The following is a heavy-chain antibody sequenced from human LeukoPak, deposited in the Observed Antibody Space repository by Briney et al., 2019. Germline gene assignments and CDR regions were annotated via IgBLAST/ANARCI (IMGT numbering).Heavy chain of an antibody. D-gene: IGHD3-9*01. CDR1: GFSVRSNY. CDR2: VYSSGST. J-gene: IGHJ4*02. Sequence: PGGSLRLSCAASGFSVRSNYMNWVRQAPGKGLEWVSVVYSSGSTFYADSVKDRFTISRDNSKNTLDLQMNSLRAEDTAVYYCARGNYDILTGYLYYDYWGQGTLVTVSS. CDR3: ARGNYDILTGYLYYDY. V-gene: IGHV3-53*01.